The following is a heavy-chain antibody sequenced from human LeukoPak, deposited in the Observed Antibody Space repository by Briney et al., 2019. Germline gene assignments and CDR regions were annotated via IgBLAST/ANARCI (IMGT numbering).Heavy chain of an antibody. CDR1: GFTFRSYS. CDR3: ARDMTAAGHYFDY. CDR2: ISSSGTTI. V-gene: IGHV3-48*02. J-gene: IGHJ4*02. D-gene: IGHD6-13*01. Sequence: GGSLRLSCGASGFTFRSYSMKWVRQAPGKGLEWVSYISSSGTTIYYADSVKGRFTISRDNAKNSLYLQMNSLRDEDTAVYYCARDMTAAGHYFDYWGQGTLVTASS.